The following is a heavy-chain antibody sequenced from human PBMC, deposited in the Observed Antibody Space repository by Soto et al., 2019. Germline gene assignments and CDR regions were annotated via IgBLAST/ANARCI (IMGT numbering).Heavy chain of an antibody. D-gene: IGHD3-16*01. CDR1: GGSISSGDYY. V-gene: IGHV4-30-4*01. CDR3: ARGDSFWGGPHNCDY. CDR2: IYYSGST. Sequence: QVQLQESGPGLVKPSQTLSLTCTVSGGSISSGDYYWSWIRQPPGKGLEWIGYIYYSGSTYYKPSLKSRVTISVDTSKIQFSLKLSSVTVADTAVYYCARGDSFWGGPHNCDYWGQGTLVTVSS. J-gene: IGHJ4*02.